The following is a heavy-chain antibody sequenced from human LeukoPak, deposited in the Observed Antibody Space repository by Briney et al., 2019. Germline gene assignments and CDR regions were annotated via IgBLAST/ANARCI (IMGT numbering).Heavy chain of an antibody. J-gene: IGHJ4*02. CDR1: GGTFSSYA. Sequence: RAXVKVSCKASGGTFSSYAISWVRQAPGQGLEWMGRIIPIFGTANYAQKFQGRVTINTDESTSTAYMELSSLRSEDTAVYYCARDSLYGSGARTPDYWGQGTLVTVSS. CDR3: ARDSLYGSGARTPDY. V-gene: IGHV1-69*05. CDR2: IIPIFGTA. D-gene: IGHD3-10*01.